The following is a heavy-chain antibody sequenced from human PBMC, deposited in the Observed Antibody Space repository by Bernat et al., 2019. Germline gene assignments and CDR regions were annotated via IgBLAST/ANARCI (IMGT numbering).Heavy chain of an antibody. D-gene: IGHD3-22*01. J-gene: IGHJ4*02. Sequence: QVQLVQSGAEVKKPGSSVKVSCKASGDTFSSYAISWVRQAPGQGLEWMGGIIPIFGTANYAQKFQGRVTITADKSTSTAYMELSSLRSEDTAVYYCARDRLGYYDSSGYYLPFDYWGQGTLVTVSS. V-gene: IGHV1-69*06. CDR1: GDTFSSYA. CDR2: IIPIFGTA. CDR3: ARDRLGYYDSSGYYLPFDY.